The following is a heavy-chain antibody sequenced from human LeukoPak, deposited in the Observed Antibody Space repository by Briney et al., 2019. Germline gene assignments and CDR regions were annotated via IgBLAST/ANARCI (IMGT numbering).Heavy chain of an antibody. V-gene: IGHV1-2*02. CDR2: INPNSGGT. Sequence: GASVKVCCKASGYTFTGYCMHWVRQAPGQGLEWMGWINPNSGGTNYAQKFQGRVTMTRDTSISTAYMELSRLRSDDTAVYYCARAEILYPPGTDYGMYVWGQGTTVTVSS. J-gene: IGHJ6*02. CDR3: ARAEILYPPGTDYGMYV. CDR1: GYTFTGYC. D-gene: IGHD2-8*01.